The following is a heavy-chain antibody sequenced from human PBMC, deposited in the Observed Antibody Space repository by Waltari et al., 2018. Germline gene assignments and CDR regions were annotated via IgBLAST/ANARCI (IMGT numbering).Heavy chain of an antibody. CDR3: VRDNWLYGMDV. J-gene: IGHJ6*02. D-gene: IGHD3-10*01. CDR2: IDGDGRNT. CDR1: GFTFSSSW. V-gene: IGHV3-74*01. Sequence: EVQLVESGGGLVQPVGSLRLSCSASGFTFSSSWIHWVRRAPGKGLVWVSRIDGDGRNTDYADSVRGRFTISRDNYENTLYLQMTSLRTDDTAVYYCVRDNWLYGMDVWGQGTTVTVSS.